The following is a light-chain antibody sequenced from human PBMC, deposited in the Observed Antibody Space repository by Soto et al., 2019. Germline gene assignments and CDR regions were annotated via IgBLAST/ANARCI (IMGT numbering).Light chain of an antibody. CDR3: EAYSTSAGR. J-gene: IGKJ4*01. CDR1: QSVSSN. CDR2: GAS. Sequence: EIVMTQSPATLSVSPGERATLSCRASQSVSSNLAWYQQKPGQAPRLLIYGASTRATGIPARFSGSGSGTEFRSATCSVRAEECAVYYYEAYSTSAGRVAEGTKVDIK. V-gene: IGKV3-15*01.